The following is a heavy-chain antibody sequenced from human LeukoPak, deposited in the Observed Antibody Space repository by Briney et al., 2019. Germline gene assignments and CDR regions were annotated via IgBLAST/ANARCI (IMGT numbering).Heavy chain of an antibody. CDR2: TKEDGSGS. CDR1: GFSFSYYW. Sequence: GGSLRLSCAASGFSFSYYWMSWVRQAPGKGLEWVANTKEDGSGSSYVDSVKGRFTISRDNAKNSLYLQMNSLRAEDTAVYYCAKGGVVGTRYYFDSWGQGSLVTVSS. J-gene: IGHJ4*02. V-gene: IGHV3-7*01. CDR3: AKGGVVGTRYYFDS. D-gene: IGHD2-15*01.